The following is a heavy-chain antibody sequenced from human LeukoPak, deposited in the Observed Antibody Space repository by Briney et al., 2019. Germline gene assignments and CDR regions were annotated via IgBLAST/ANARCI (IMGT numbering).Heavy chain of an antibody. J-gene: IGHJ4*02. Sequence: GGSLRLSCAASGFTFSDYSMNWIRQAPGKGLEWVSYISSSGNTIYYADSVKGRFTISRDNAKNSLYLQMSSLRAEDTAVYYCASEAYYYDISDYYFPGGFDYWGQGPLVTVSS. CDR1: GFTFSDYS. V-gene: IGHV3-11*01. CDR2: ISSSGNTI. D-gene: IGHD3-22*01. CDR3: ASEAYYYDISDYYFPGGFDY.